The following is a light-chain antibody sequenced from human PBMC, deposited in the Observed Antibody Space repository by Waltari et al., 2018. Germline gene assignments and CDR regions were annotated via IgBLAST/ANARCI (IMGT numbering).Light chain of an antibody. J-gene: IGLJ3*02. CDR3: SSFTNSGTIV. V-gene: IGLV2-14*01. CDR2: EVS. Sequence: QSALTQPASVSGSPGQSITISCTGTSRDVGSYNYVSWYQQYAGKVPKLMFYEVSNRASGVSNRVSGSKSGNTASLTISGLQAEDEADYYCSSFTNSGTIVFGGGTKLTVL. CDR1: SRDVGSYNY.